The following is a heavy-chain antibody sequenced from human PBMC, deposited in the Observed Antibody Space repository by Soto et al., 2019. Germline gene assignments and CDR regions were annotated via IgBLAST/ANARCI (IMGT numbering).Heavy chain of an antibody. V-gene: IGHV3-66*01. J-gene: IGHJ4*02. Sequence: GGSLRLSCAASGITVSSNYMSWVRQAPGKGLEWVSTIYSGGGTYYADSVKDRFTISRDNSKNTLYLQMNSLRAEDSALYYCAKGSYGSGCYFDYRGQGTLVTVSS. CDR1: GITVSSNY. D-gene: IGHD3-10*01. CDR2: IYSGGGT. CDR3: AKGSYGSGCYFDY.